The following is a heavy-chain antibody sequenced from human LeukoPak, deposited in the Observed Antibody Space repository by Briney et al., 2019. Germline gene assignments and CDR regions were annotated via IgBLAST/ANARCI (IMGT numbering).Heavy chain of an antibody. CDR2: IYTTGNT. Sequence: SETLSLTCSLSGDSISSGVFYWSWIRLPAGKDLEWIGRIYTTGNTNYNPSLKSRVTMSIDTYENQFSLKLTSVTAADTAVYYCARGSFYRNSYYYYINVWGTGTTVTVSS. V-gene: IGHV4-61*02. J-gene: IGHJ6*03. CDR1: GDSISSGVFY. CDR3: ARGSFYRNSYYYYINV. D-gene: IGHD5/OR15-5a*01.